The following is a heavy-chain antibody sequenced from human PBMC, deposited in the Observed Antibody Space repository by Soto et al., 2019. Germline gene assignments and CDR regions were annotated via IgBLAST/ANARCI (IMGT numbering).Heavy chain of an antibody. CDR2: VWSDGTNK. CDR1: GFTVWTYG. J-gene: IGHJ4*02. CDR3: ARESEDLTSNFDY. V-gene: IGHV3-33*01. Sequence: PAGSLRLSCAATGFTVWTYGIHWVRQAPGKGLEWVTLVWSDGTNKYYADSVKGRFTISRDNSKSTVYLHMNSLRAEDTAVYYCARESEDLTSNFDYWGQGTLVTVSP.